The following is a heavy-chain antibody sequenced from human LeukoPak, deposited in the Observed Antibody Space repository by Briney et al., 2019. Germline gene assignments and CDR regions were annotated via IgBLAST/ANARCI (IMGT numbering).Heavy chain of an antibody. CDR1: GFTFSSYW. CDR2: IYSGGST. Sequence: GGSLRLSCAASGFTFSSYWMHWVRQAPGKGLEWVSVIYSGGSTYYADSVKGRFTISRDNSKNTLYLQMNSLRAEDTAVYYCARGGPAAGRFDYWGQGTLVTVSS. J-gene: IGHJ4*02. CDR3: ARGGPAAGRFDY. D-gene: IGHD6-13*01. V-gene: IGHV3-66*01.